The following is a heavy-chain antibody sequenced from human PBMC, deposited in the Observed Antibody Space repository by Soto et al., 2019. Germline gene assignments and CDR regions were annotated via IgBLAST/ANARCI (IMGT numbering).Heavy chain of an antibody. CDR3: AVWGGAYYYSGMDV. Sequence: ASVKVSCKASGYTFTGYYMHWVRQAPGQGLEWMGWINPNSGGTNYAQKFQGRVTMTRDTSISTAYMELSRLRSDDTAVYYCAVWGGAYYYSGMDVWGQGTTVTVSS. CDR2: INPNSGGT. CDR1: GYTFTGYY. V-gene: IGHV1-2*02. D-gene: IGHD3-16*01. J-gene: IGHJ6*02.